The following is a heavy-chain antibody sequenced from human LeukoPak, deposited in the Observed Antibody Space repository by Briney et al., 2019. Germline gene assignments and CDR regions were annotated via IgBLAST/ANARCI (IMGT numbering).Heavy chain of an antibody. V-gene: IGHV4-59*11. J-gene: IGHJ3*02. CDR3: ARLINNDNSGDADTFDM. CDR1: GGSITGHY. CDR2: IDYSGST. Sequence: SETLSLTCTVSGGSITGHYWSWIRQTPGKGLEWIGYIDYSGSTRYNPSLQSRVTISVDTSKNQFSLKLTSVTARDTAVYYCARLINNDNSGDADTFDMWGQGTEVIVFS. D-gene: IGHD3-22*01.